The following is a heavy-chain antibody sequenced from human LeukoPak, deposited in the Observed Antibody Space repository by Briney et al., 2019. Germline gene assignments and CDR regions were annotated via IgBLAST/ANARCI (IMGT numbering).Heavy chain of an antibody. CDR1: GFPFSSYA. D-gene: IGHD3-22*01. Sequence: GSLGLSCAASGFPFSSYAMSWVRQAPGKGLEWVAGISASGDSTYYAASVGGRFTISRDNYRNTLDLQMNSLRGEDTAVYYCAKDGGYYDFDYWGQGTLVTVSS. CDR2: ISASGDST. J-gene: IGHJ4*02. V-gene: IGHV3-23*01. CDR3: AKDGGYYDFDY.